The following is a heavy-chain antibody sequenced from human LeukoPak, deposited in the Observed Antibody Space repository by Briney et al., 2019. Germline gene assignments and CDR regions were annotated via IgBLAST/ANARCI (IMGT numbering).Heavy chain of an antibody. J-gene: IGHJ6*02. V-gene: IGHV4-4*07. CDR2: IYTSGST. CDR1: GGSISSYY. CDR3: ARGPLGGGSYYYYYGMDV. D-gene: IGHD2-15*01. Sequence: PSETLSLTCTVSGGSISSYYWSWIRQPAGKGLEWIGRIYTSGSTNYNPSLKSRVTMSVDTSKNQFSLKLSSVTAADTAVYYCARGPLGGGSYYYYYGMDVWGQGTTVTVSS.